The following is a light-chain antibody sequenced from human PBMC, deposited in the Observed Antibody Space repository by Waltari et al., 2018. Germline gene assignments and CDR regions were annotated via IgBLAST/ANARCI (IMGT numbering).Light chain of an antibody. CDR1: HSNVGSYS. CDR2: DMC. J-gene: IGLJ2*01. CDR3: GAWDGSLSTLL. Sequence: QSVLTQPPSVSGAPGQRVTISCTGTHSNVGSYSVYWYQQFPGAAPRLLIYDMCLRPSAVSGRFSGSKSGSSAALTISGVLPGDEADYYCGAWDGSLSTLLFGGGTRLTVL. V-gene: IGLV1-51*01.